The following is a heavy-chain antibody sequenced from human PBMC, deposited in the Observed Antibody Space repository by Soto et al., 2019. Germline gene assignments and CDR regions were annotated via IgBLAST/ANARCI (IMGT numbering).Heavy chain of an antibody. J-gene: IGHJ6*02. D-gene: IGHD4-17*01. CDR1: GFTFSSYG. CDR3: ARDLLVTTVVYGMDV. CDR2: IWYDGSNK. Sequence: GGSLRLSCAASGFTFSSYGTHWVRQAPGKGLEWVAVIWYDGSNKYYADSVKGRFTISRDNSKNTLYLQMNSLRAEDTAVYYCARDLLVTTVVYGMDVWGQGTTVTVSS. V-gene: IGHV3-33*01.